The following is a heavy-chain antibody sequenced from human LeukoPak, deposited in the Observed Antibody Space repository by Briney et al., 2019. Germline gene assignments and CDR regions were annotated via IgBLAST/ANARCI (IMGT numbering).Heavy chain of an antibody. V-gene: IGHV1-8*01. Sequence: ASVKASCKASGYTFTSYDINWVRQATGQGPEWMGWMNPNSGNTGYAQKFQGRVTMTRNTSISTAYMELSSLRSEDTAVYYCATAVVVAATRADYWGQGTLVTVSS. J-gene: IGHJ4*02. CDR2: MNPNSGNT. D-gene: IGHD2-15*01. CDR1: GYTFTSYD. CDR3: ATAVVVAATRADY.